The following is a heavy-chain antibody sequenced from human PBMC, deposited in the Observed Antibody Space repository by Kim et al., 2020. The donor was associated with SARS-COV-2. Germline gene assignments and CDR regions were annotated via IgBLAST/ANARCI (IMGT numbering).Heavy chain of an antibody. CDR1: GFTFNSCW. CDR2: IRPEGSAT. Sequence: GGSLRLSCEASGFTFNSCWMSWVRQAPGKGLECVASIRPEGSATYYVDSVKGRFTISRDNVKNSLYLMMSSLSAEDTAVSYCATVCGSRPSWWGQGTLVTVSS. CDR3: ATVCGSRPSW. J-gene: IGHJ4*02. V-gene: IGHV3-7*01. D-gene: IGHD4-17*01.